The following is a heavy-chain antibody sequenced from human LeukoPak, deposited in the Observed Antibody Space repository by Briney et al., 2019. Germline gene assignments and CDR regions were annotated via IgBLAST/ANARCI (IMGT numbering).Heavy chain of an antibody. V-gene: IGHV3-23*01. J-gene: IGHJ4*02. CDR3: AKGSPGSYGLIDY. CDR2: ITGSGGST. CDR1: GYSFTSYW. D-gene: IGHD1-26*01. Sequence: GESLKISCKGSGYSFTSYWIGWGRQMPGKGLVWFSAITGSGGSTTYADYLKGRFTISRNDSKKTLYVQMNSLKAEDTAVYYYAKGSPGSYGLIDYWGRGTLVTVSS.